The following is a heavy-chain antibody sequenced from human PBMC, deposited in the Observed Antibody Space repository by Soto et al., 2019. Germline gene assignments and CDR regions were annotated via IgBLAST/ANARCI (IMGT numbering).Heavy chain of an antibody. Sequence: QLQLQESGPGLVKPSETLSLTCTVSGGSISSSSYYWGCIRQPPGKGLEWIASIDYTGNTFYNPSLTSRVTISVDTSKNQFSLKVTSVTAADTAVYYCAQINKGYGTDSWGQGTLVTVSS. D-gene: IGHD5-18*01. CDR1: GGSISSSSYY. CDR3: AQINKGYGTDS. V-gene: IGHV4-39*01. J-gene: IGHJ4*02. CDR2: IDYTGNT.